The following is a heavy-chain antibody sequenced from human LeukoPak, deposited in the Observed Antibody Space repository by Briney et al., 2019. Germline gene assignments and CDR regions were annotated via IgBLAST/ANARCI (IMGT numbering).Heavy chain of an antibody. J-gene: IGHJ5*02. CDR3: ARRGAVTHGVWFDP. Sequence: SETLSLTCTVSGGSISSHYWSWIRQPPGKGLEWIGYIYYSGSTNYNPSLKSRVTISVDTSKNQFSLKLSSVTAADTAVYYCARRGAVTHGVWFDPWGQGTLVTVSS. V-gene: IGHV4-59*11. D-gene: IGHD4-17*01. CDR2: IYYSGST. CDR1: GGSISSHY.